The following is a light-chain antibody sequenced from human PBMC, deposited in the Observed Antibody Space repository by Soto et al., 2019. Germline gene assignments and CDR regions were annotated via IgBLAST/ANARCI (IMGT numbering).Light chain of an antibody. CDR1: DDITNY. CDR3: QQYNSFSWT. J-gene: IGKJ1*01. CDR2: DAS. V-gene: IGKV1-9*01. Sequence: IQLTQSPSSLSASVGDRVTVTCRASDDITNYLAWYQQKAGKAPKLLIYDASTLYSGVPSRFSGSGSGTEFTLTISSLQPDDFATYYCQQYNSFSWTFGQGTKVDIK.